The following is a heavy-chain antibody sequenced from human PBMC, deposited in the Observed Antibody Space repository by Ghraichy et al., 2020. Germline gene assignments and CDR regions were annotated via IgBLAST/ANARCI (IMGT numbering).Heavy chain of an antibody. CDR3: ARGAYGWPLGY. CDR2: IYYSGST. J-gene: IGHJ4*02. Sequence: SETLSLTCTVSGGSISSYYWSWIRQPPGKGLEWIGYIYYSGSTNYNPSLKSRVTISVDTSKNQFSLKLSSVTAADTAVYYCARGAYGWPLGYWGQGTLVTVSS. CDR1: GGSISSYY. D-gene: IGHD4-17*01. V-gene: IGHV4-59*01.